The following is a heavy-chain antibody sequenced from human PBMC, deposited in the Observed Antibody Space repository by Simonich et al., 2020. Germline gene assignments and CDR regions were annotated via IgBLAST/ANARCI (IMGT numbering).Heavy chain of an antibody. D-gene: IGHD3-22*01. V-gene: IGHV3-23*01. CDR2: ISGRGGST. CDR1: GFTCRRYA. J-gene: IGHJ3*02. CDR3: AKDLGERITMIVVVIDAFDI. Sequence: GGGLVPPGGSLRLSCAASGFTCRRYAMRWVRPAPGKGLEWVSAISGRGGSTYYADSVKGRFTISRDNSKNTLYLQMNSLRAEDTAVYYCAKDLGERITMIVVVIDAFDIWGQGTMVTVSS.